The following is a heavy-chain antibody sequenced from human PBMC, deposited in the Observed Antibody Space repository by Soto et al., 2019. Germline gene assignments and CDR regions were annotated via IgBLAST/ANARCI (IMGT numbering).Heavy chain of an antibody. CDR1: GGSVSSGSYY. Sequence: SETLSLTCTVSGGSVSSGSYYWSWIRQPPGKGLECIGYIYYSGSTNYNPSLKSRVTISVDTSKNQFSLKLSSVTAADTAVYYCARVSSSWGLVNYFDYWGRGTLVTVSS. V-gene: IGHV4-61*01. CDR2: IYYSGST. J-gene: IGHJ4*02. CDR3: ARVSSSWGLVNYFDY. D-gene: IGHD6-13*01.